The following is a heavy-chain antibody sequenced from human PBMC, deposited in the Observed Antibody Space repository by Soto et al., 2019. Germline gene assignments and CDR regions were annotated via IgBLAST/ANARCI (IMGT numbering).Heavy chain of an antibody. CDR3: ARVERGTATTVVDAFDI. CDR2: MSHSGGT. J-gene: IGHJ3*02. V-gene: IGHV4-34*01. D-gene: IGHD1-1*01. Sequence: QVQLQQWGAGLLKPSETLSLTCAVYGGFVTSGSYYWSWIRQPPGKGLEWIGHMSHSGGTHFNPSHQSRVTISVDTSKNRFTLKMSPVTAVDTALEYCARVERGTATTVVDAFDIWGPGTMVTVSS. CDR1: GGFVTSGSYY.